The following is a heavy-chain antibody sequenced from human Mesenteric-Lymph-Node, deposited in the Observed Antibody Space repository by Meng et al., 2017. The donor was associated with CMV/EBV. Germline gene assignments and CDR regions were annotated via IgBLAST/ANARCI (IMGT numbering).Heavy chain of an antibody. CDR1: GFTFSSYE. Sequence: GESLKISCAASGFTFSSYEMNWVRQAPGKGLEWVSRLKGDGSSKTYGDSVKGRFTISRDNVKNMLYLQMDSLRPEDTAVYYCARDRGPGGVDYWGQGTLVTVSS. J-gene: IGHJ4*02. V-gene: IGHV3-74*01. CDR3: ARDRGPGGVDY. D-gene: IGHD3-10*01. CDR2: LKGDGSSK.